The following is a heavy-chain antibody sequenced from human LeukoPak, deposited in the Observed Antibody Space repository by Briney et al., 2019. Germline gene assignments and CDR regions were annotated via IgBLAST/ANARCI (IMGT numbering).Heavy chain of an antibody. CDR3: ARALHTLRYFDWLVNFDY. V-gene: IGHV1-8*03. CDR2: MNPNSGNT. D-gene: IGHD3-9*01. CDR1: GYTFTSYD. J-gene: IGHJ4*02. Sequence: ASVKVSCKASGYTFTSYDINWVRQATGQGHEWMGWMNPNSGNTGYAQKFQGRVTITRNTSISTAYMELSSLRSEDTAVYYCARALHTLRYFDWLVNFDYWGQGTLVTVSS.